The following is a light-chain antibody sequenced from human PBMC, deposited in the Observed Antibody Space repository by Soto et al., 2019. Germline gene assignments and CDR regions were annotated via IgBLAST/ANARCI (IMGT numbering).Light chain of an antibody. CDR1: QNIRNW. Sequence: DIQMTQSPSTLSASVGDSVTITCRASQNIRNWLAWYQQKPGKAPKLLIYAASSLQSGVPSRFSGSGSGTEFTLTISSLQSEDFAVYYCQQYNNWPPGTFGQGTKVDIK. CDR3: QQYNNWPPGT. J-gene: IGKJ1*01. V-gene: IGKV1-5*01. CDR2: AAS.